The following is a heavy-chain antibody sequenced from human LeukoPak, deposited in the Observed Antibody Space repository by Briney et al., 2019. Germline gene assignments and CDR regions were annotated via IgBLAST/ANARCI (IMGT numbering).Heavy chain of an antibody. J-gene: IGHJ4*02. Sequence: PGGSLRVSCAASGFTFSSYAMSWVRQAPGKGLEWVSAISGSGGSTYYADYVKGRFTISRDNSKNTLYLQMNSLRAEDTAVYYCANRRGYSYGFDYWGQGTLVTVSS. CDR2: ISGSGGST. D-gene: IGHD5-18*01. V-gene: IGHV3-23*01. CDR1: GFTFSSYA. CDR3: ANRRGYSYGFDY.